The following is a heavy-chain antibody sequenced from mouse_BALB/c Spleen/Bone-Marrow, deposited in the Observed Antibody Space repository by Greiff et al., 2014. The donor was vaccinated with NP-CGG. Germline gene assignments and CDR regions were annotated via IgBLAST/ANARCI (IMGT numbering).Heavy chain of an antibody. CDR3: ARPIFL. J-gene: IGHJ4*01. CDR2: IDPANGNT. V-gene: IGHV14-3*02. CDR1: GFNIKDTY. Sequence: VQLQQPGAELVKPGASVKLSCTASGFNIKDTYMHWVKQRPEQSLEWIGRIDPANGNTKYDPKFQGKATITADTSSNTAYLQLSSLTSEDTAVYYCARPIFLWGQGTSVTVSS.